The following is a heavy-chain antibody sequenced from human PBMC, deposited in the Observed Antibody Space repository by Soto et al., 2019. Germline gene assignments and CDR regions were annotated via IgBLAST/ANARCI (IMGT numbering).Heavy chain of an antibody. CDR3: ARDTNYYGSGSATPFDY. D-gene: IGHD3-10*01. V-gene: IGHV1-18*01. CDR2: ISAYNGNT. Sequence: QVQLVQSGAEVKKPGASVKVSCKASGYTFTSYGISWVRQAPGQGLEWMGWISAYNGNTNYAQKLQGRVTMTTDTSTSTAYMELSSLRSDDTAVYYRARDTNYYGSGSATPFDYWGQGTLVTVSS. CDR1: GYTFTSYG. J-gene: IGHJ4*02.